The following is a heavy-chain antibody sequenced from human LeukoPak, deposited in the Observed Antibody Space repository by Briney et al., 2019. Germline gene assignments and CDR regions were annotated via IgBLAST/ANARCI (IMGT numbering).Heavy chain of an antibody. CDR2: IHYDGNNK. D-gene: IGHD4-17*01. CDR3: SARRLTVTTEIDY. J-gene: IGHJ4*02. V-gene: IGHV3-30*02. CDR1: GFSFDDYA. Sequence: GGSLRLSCAASGFSFDDYAMHWVRQAPGKGLDWVAFIHYDGNNKYYADSVKGRFTISRDNSKNTVYLQMNRLRVDDTAVYYCSARRLTVTTEIDYWGQGTLVTVSS.